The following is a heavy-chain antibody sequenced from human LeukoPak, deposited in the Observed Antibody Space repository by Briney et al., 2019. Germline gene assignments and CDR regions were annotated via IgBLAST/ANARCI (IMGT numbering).Heavy chain of an antibody. CDR1: GFTFSSYA. D-gene: IGHD4-23*01. V-gene: IGHV3-23*01. Sequence: PGGSLRLSCAASGFTFSSYAMSWVRQAPGKGLEWVSAISGSGGSTYYADSVKGRFTISRDNSKNTLYLQMNSLRAEDTAVYYCARRLGLRWDLQAFDIWGQGTMVTVPS. CDR3: ARRLGLRWDLQAFDI. CDR2: ISGSGGST. J-gene: IGHJ3*02.